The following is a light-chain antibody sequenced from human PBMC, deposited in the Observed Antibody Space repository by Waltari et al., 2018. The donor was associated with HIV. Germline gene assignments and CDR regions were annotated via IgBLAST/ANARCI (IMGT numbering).Light chain of an antibody. V-gene: IGLV1-40*01. CDR1: SSNIGANSD. CDR3: QSYDSGLRM. CDR2: NVN. J-gene: IGLJ3*02. Sequence: QSVLTQPPSVSGAPGQRVTISCTGSSSNIGANSDVHWYQQPPGRAPKLLISNVNNRPSGVPDRFSGSKSGTSASLAITGLQAEDEADYYCQSYDSGLRMFGGGTKLTVL.